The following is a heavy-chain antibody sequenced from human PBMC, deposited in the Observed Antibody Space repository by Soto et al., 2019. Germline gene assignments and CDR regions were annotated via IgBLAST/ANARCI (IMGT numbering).Heavy chain of an antibody. CDR3: VSSQEDYYYGMDV. CDR1: GGSIKSRNW. Sequence: QVQLQESGPGLVKPSGTLSLTCAVSGGSIKSRNWWSWVRQPPGKGLEWIGEIYHSGSTNYNPSLKSRVTISVDKSKNQFSLKLSSVTAADTGVYYRVSSQEDYYYGMDVWGQGTTVTVSS. J-gene: IGHJ6*02. CDR2: IYHSGST. V-gene: IGHV4-4*02.